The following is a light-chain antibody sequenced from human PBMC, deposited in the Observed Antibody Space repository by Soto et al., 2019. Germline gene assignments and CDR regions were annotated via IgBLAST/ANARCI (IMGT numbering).Light chain of an antibody. Sequence: DIQMTQSPSSLSASVGNRVTITCRSSQSISTYLNWYQKKPGKAHNLLIYDASRLQSGVPSRFSGSGGGTDFTLTISSLQPQDFATYYCQQSYSAPPITFGQGTRLEIK. CDR1: QSISTY. CDR2: DAS. CDR3: QQSYSAPPIT. J-gene: IGKJ5*01. V-gene: IGKV1-39*01.